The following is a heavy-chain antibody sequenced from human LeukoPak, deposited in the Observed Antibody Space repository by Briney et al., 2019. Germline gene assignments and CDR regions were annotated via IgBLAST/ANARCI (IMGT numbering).Heavy chain of an antibody. CDR1: GFTFTSYG. J-gene: IGHJ4*02. D-gene: IGHD3-9*01. CDR3: ARARYFARTLDY. CDR2: IWYDGNNK. V-gene: IGHV3-33*01. Sequence: PGGSLRLSCAASGFTFTSYGMHWVRQAPGKGLEWVAAIWYDGNNKNYADSVKGRFTISRDTSKNTLYLQMNSLRAEDTAVYYCARARYFARTLDYWGQGTLVTVSS.